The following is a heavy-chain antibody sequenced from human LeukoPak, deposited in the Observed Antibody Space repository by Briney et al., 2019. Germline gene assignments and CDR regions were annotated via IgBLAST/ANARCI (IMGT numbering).Heavy chain of an antibody. V-gene: IGHV4-39*01. CDR2: NYYSGST. D-gene: IGHD2-21*01. J-gene: IGHJ4*01. Sequence: SETLSLNCTVSGGSMTINYYYWAWIRQAPGKGLKWIGNNYYSGSTNYNPSLKSRLTMSVDTSKNQFSVKLTSVTAADTAVYYCARHRDVFDYWGHGTLVSVSS. CDR1: GGSMTINYYY. CDR3: ARHRDVFDY.